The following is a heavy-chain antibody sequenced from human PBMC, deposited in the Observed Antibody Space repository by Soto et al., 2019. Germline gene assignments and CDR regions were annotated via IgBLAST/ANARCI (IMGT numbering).Heavy chain of an antibody. CDR2: IYSGGST. J-gene: IGHJ4*02. CDR3: ARENPGCYDSSGSYFDY. Sequence: GGSLRLSCAASGFTVSSNYMSWVRQAPGKGLEWVSVIYSGGSTYYADSVKGRFTISRDNSKNTLYLQMNSLRAEDTAVYYCARENPGCYDSSGSYFDYWGQGTLVTVSS. V-gene: IGHV3-53*01. CDR1: GFTVSSNY. D-gene: IGHD3-22*01.